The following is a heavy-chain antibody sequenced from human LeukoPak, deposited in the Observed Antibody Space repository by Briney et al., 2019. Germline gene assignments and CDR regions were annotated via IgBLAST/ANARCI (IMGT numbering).Heavy chain of an antibody. CDR2: LNSDGSST. CDR3: ARESGRYSPFDY. J-gene: IGHJ4*02. V-gene: IGHV3-74*01. Sequence: GGSLRLSCAASGFTFSSYWMHWVRQAPGKGLVWVARLNSDGSSTSYADSVKGRITISRDNAKNTLYLQMNSLRAEDTAVYYCARESGRYSPFDYWGQGTLVTVSS. D-gene: IGHD3-10*01. CDR1: GFTFSSYW.